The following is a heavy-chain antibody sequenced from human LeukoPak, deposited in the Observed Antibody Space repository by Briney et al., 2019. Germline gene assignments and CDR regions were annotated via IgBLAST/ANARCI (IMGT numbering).Heavy chain of an antibody. CDR2: IYGSGST. J-gene: IGHJ5*02. Sequence: SETLSLTCTVSGGSISRYYWSWIRQPAGKGLQWIGRIYGSGSTTYNPSLKSRVTISVDTSKNQFSLKLSSVTAADTAVYYCARHGDYYGSGSYGVWFDPWGQGTLVTVSS. D-gene: IGHD3-10*01. V-gene: IGHV4-4*07. CDR1: GGSISRYY. CDR3: ARHGDYYGSGSYGVWFDP.